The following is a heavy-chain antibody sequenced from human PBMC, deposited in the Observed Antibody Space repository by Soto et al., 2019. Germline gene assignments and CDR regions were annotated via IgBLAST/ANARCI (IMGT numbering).Heavy chain of an antibody. V-gene: IGHV4-39*01. CDR3: ASVYYDSLYYYGMDV. CDR2: IYYSGST. CDR1: GGSISSSSYY. Sequence: QLQLQESGPGLVKPSETLSLTCTVSGGSISSSSYYWGWIRQPPGKGLEWIGSIYYSGSTYYNPSLKSRVTISVDTSKNQFSLKLSSVTAADTAVYYCASVYYDSLYYYGMDVWGQGTTVTVSS. J-gene: IGHJ6*02. D-gene: IGHD3-3*01.